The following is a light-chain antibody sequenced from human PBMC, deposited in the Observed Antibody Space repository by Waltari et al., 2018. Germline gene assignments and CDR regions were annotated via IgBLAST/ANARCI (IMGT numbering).Light chain of an antibody. J-gene: IGKJ3*01. CDR1: QGIGNN. V-gene: IGKV1-16*01. CDR3: HQGYSYPFT. Sequence: DIQMTQSPSSLSASVGDTVTITCQASQGIGNNLNWYQQKPGKATKPLIYRASSLQSGIPSRFSGSRSCTDFTLTIIILLPDDFAAYYCHQGYSYPFTFGPGTKLDIK. CDR2: RAS.